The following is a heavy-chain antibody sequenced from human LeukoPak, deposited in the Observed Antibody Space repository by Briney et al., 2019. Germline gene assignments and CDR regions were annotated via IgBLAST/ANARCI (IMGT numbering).Heavy chain of an antibody. CDR2: ISSSSSTI. CDR3: ARAGLGYGGHFDY. J-gene: IGHJ4*02. CDR1: GFTFSSYS. D-gene: IGHD4-23*01. Sequence: GGSLRLSCATSGFTFSSYSMNWVRQAPGKGLEWVSYISSSSSTIYYAGSVKGRFTISRDNAKNSLYLQMNSLRDEDTAVYYCARAGLGYGGHFDYWGQGTLVTVSS. V-gene: IGHV3-48*02.